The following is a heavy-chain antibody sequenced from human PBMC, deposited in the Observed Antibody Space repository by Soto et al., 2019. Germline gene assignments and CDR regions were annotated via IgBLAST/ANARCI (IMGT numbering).Heavy chain of an antibody. J-gene: IGHJ3*02. Sequence: PSETLSLTCTVSGGSISSSSYFWGWIRQPPGKGLEWIGSIYYSGSTYYNPSLKSRVTISVDTSKNQFSLKLSSVTAADTAVNYCARPKMYGSGSSTEFDAFDIWGQGTMVTVSS. CDR1: GGSISSSSYF. CDR2: IYYSGST. D-gene: IGHD3-10*01. V-gene: IGHV4-39*01. CDR3: ARPKMYGSGSSTEFDAFDI.